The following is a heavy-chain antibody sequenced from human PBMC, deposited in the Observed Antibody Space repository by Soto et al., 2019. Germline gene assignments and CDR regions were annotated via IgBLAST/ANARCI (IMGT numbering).Heavy chain of an antibody. Sequence: SETLSLTCVVSGYSFNSVHFWGWIRQPPGKGLQWIGSLSQNGGTYRNPSLRSRVTLSVDTSKNQFSLKLTSVTAADAAVYYCAAATPLGARFYGMDVWGQGSTVTVYS. CDR1: GYSFNSVHF. V-gene: IGHV4-38-2*01. D-gene: IGHD2-15*01. CDR2: LSQNGGT. CDR3: AAATPLGARFYGMDV. J-gene: IGHJ6*02.